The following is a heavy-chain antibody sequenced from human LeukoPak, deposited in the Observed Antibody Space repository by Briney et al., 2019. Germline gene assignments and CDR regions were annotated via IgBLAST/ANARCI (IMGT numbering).Heavy chain of an antibody. D-gene: IGHD2-21*02. CDR1: GYTLTQLS. V-gene: IGHV1-24*01. CDR2: FDPEDGET. J-gene: IGHJ1*01. CDR3: ATSTTYCGGDCSGLVLPFQH. Sequence: ASVKDSCKVSGYTLTQLSMHWVGQARGKGVEWMGGFDPEDGETIYAQKFQGRVTMTEDRYTDTAYMELNSLRSEHTAVYYCATSTTYCGGDCSGLVLPFQHWGQGTLVTVSS.